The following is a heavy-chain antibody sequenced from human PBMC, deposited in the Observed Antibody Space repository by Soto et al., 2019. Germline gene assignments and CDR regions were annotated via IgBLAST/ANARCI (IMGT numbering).Heavy chain of an antibody. CDR1: GFTFDSYA. D-gene: IGHD6-19*01. CDR3: VKDIHEQWLVSHFEY. CDR2: ISWNSGSI. J-gene: IGHJ4*02. V-gene: IGHV3-9*01. Sequence: EVLLVESGGGLVQPGRSLRLSCVASGFTFDSYAMHWVRQAPGKGLEWVSGISWNSGSIGYEDSVKGRFTISRDNAQNSLYLEMNSLRVEDTAFYYCVKDIHEQWLVSHFEYWGQGALVTVSS.